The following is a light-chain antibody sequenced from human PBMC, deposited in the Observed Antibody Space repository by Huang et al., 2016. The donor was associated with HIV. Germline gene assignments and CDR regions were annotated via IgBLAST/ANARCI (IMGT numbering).Light chain of an antibody. CDR3: MQALQTPRT. CDR2: LRS. V-gene: IGKV2-28*01. Sequence: IVMTQSPLALPVTPGEPASISCRSSQSLLHTNGDYYVDWYVQKPGQSPQLLIFLRSDRASGVPDRFSGGGSVIDFTLKISSVESEDVGIYYCMQALQTPRTFGRGTRLEIK. CDR1: QSLLHTNGDYY. J-gene: IGKJ5*01.